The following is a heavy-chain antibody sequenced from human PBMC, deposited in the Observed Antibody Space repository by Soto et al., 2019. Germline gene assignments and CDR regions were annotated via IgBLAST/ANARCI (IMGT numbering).Heavy chain of an antibody. CDR1: GFTFSSYA. CDR3: AKGAAGRIAAAGISWFDP. V-gene: IGHV3-30-3*01. J-gene: IGHJ5*02. Sequence: TGGSLRLSCAASGFTFSSYAMHWVRQAPGKGLEWVAVISYDGSNKYYADSVKGRFTISRDNSKNTLYLQMNSLRAEDTAVYYCAKGAAGRIAAAGISWFDPWGQGTLVTVSS. CDR2: ISYDGSNK. D-gene: IGHD6-13*01.